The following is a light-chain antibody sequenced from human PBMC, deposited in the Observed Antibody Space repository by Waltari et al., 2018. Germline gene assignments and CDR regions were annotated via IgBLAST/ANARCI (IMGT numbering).Light chain of an antibody. CDR1: QDISNY. V-gene: IGKV1-33*01. J-gene: IGKJ4*01. CDR2: DAS. Sequence: DIQMTQSPSSLSESVGERVTITCQASQDISNYLNWYQQKPGKAPKLLIYDASNLETGVPSRFSGSGSGTDFTFTISSLQPEDIATYYCQQYDNPPLTFGGGTKVEIK. CDR3: QQYDNPPLT.